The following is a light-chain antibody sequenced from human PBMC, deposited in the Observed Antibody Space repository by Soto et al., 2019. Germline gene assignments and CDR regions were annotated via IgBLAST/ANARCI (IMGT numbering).Light chain of an antibody. J-gene: IGKJ5*01. CDR3: QQRSNWPPIT. CDR2: DAS. Sequence: EIVLTQSPATLSLSPGERATLSCRASQSVNNYLAWYQQKPGQAPRLLIYDASHRAAGIPARFSGSGFGTDFTLTISSLEPEDAAVYYCQQRSNWPPITFGQGTRLEIK. V-gene: IGKV3-11*01. CDR1: QSVNNY.